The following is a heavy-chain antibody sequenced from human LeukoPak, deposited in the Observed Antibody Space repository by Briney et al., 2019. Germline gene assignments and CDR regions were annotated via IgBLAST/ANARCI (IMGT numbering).Heavy chain of an antibody. CDR3: ATVAEDQVLAFVF. CDR2: IHPANGGT. Sequence: GASVKVSCKTSGYTFTDYYLHWVRQAPGQGLEWMGWIHPANGGTKFAQKFQGRVTMTRDTSISTAYMELSSLRSNDTAVYFCATVAEDQVLAFVFWGQGTLVTVSS. D-gene: IGHD4/OR15-4a*01. J-gene: IGHJ4*02. CDR1: GYTFTDYY. V-gene: IGHV1-2*02.